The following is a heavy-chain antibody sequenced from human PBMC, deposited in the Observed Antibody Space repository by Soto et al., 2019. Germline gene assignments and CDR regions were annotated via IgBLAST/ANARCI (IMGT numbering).Heavy chain of an antibody. CDR1: GGSISSGGYY. V-gene: IGHV4-31*03. J-gene: IGHJ4*02. CDR2: IYYSGST. CDR3: APHLPNYSADY. D-gene: IGHD4-4*01. Sequence: QVQLQESGPGLVKPSQTLSLTCTVSGGSISSGGYYWSWIRQHPGKGLEWIGYIYYSGSTYYNPSLKSXXTXSXATSKNQFSLKVSSVTAADTAVYYCAPHLPNYSADYWGQGTLVTVSS.